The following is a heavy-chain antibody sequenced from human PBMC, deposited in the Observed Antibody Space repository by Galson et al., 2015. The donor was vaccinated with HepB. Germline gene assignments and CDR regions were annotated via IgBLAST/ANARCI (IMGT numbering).Heavy chain of an antibody. D-gene: IGHD6-19*01. V-gene: IGHV3-30*04. CDR3: ARDWGIAVADPWYYFDY. Sequence: SLRLSCAASGFTFSSYAMHWVRQAPGKGLEWVAVISYDGSNKYYADSVKGRFTISRDNSKNTLYLQMNSLRAEDTAVYYCARDWGIAVADPWYYFDYWGQGTLVTVSS. CDR2: ISYDGSNK. CDR1: GFTFSSYA. J-gene: IGHJ4*02.